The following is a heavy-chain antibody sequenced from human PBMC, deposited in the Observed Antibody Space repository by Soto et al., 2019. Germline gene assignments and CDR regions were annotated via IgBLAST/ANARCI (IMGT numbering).Heavy chain of an antibody. Sequence: EVHLVESGGGLVQPGGSLRLSCAASGFAFSRYWMHWVRQAPGGGLMWVSRINDVGTRTHYSDSVKGRFTVSRDNAKNTVYLQIDTLSAEDTALYYWARVNDPDDYWGQGTLVIVSS. CDR3: ARVNDPDDY. J-gene: IGHJ4*02. D-gene: IGHD1-1*01. V-gene: IGHV3-74*01. CDR1: GFAFSRYW. CDR2: INDVGTRT.